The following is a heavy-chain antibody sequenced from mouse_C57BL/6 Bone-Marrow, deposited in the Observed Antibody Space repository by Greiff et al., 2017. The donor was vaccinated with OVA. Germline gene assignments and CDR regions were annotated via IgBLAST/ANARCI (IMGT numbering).Heavy chain of an antibody. D-gene: IGHD1-3*01. V-gene: IGHV5-4*01. CDR2: ISDGGSYT. CDR3: ARDKSNYFDY. J-gene: IGHJ2*01. CDR1: GFTFSSYA. Sequence: VMLVESGGGLVKPGGSLKLSCAASGFTFSSYAMSWVRQTPEKRLEWVATISDGGSYTYYPDNVKGRFTISRDNAKNNLYLQMSHLKSEDTAMYYCARDKSNYFDYWGQGTTLTVSS.